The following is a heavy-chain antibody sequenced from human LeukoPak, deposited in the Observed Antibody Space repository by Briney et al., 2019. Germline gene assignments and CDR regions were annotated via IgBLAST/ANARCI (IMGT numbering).Heavy chain of an antibody. Sequence: GGSLRLSCAASGFTFSSYSMNWVRQAPGKGLEWVSYISSSSSTIYYADSVKGRLTISRDNAKNSLYLQMNSLRAEDTAVYYCASPPTVVTSWGQGTLVTVSS. J-gene: IGHJ4*02. D-gene: IGHD4-23*01. CDR1: GFTFSSYS. V-gene: IGHV3-48*04. CDR3: ASPPTVVTS. CDR2: ISSSSSTI.